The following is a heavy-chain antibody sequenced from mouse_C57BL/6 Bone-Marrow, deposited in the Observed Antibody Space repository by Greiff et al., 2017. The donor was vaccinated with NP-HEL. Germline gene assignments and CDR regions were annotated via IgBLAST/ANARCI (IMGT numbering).Heavy chain of an antibody. CDR2: IDPEDGET. D-gene: IGHD2-4*01. V-gene: IGHV14-2*01. CDR1: GFNIKDYY. Sequence: EVKLQESGAELVKPGASVKLSCTASGFNIKDYYMHWVKRRTEQGLEWIGRIDPEDGETKYAPKFQGKATITADTSSNTAYLQLSSLTSEDTAVYYCARGGVYYDYAAYWGQGTLVTVSA. J-gene: IGHJ3*01. CDR3: ARGGVYYDYAAY.